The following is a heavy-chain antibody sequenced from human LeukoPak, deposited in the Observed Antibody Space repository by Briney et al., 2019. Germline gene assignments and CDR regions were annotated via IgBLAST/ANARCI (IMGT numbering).Heavy chain of an antibody. V-gene: IGHV3-11*04. CDR1: GFTFSDYY. Sequence: GGSLRLSCAASGFTFSDYYMGWIRQAPGKGLEWVSYISSSGSTIYYADSVKGRFTISRDNARNSLYLQMNSLRAEDTAVYYCARDPYSGTYGDTYYYYMDVWGKGTTVTISS. CDR3: ARDPYSGTYGDTYYYYMDV. J-gene: IGHJ6*03. D-gene: IGHD1-26*01. CDR2: ISSSGSTI.